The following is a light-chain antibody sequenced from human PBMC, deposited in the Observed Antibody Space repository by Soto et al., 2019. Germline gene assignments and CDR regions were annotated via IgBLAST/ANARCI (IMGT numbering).Light chain of an antibody. CDR1: QSVSSSS. V-gene: IGKV3-20*01. Sequence: EIVLTQSPGTLSLSPGERATLNCRASQSVSSSSLAWYQQKPGQAPRLLIYGASSRATGIPDRFSGSGSGTDFTLTISRLEPEDFAVYYCQHYGNTPPSVTFGPGTKVDIK. CDR3: QHYGNTPPSVT. J-gene: IGKJ3*01. CDR2: GAS.